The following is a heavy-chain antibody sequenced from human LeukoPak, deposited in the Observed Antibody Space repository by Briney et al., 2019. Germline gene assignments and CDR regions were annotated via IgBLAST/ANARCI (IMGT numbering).Heavy chain of an antibody. CDR1: GFTFSSYS. CDR2: ISSSSSYI. CDR3: ASCIAVAGTFDY. Sequence: GGSLRLSCAASGFTFSSYSMSWVRQAPGKGLEWVSSISSSSSYIYYADSVKGRFTISRDNAKNSLYLQMNSLRAEDTAVYYCASCIAVAGTFDYWGQGTLVTVSS. V-gene: IGHV3-21*01. J-gene: IGHJ4*02. D-gene: IGHD6-19*01.